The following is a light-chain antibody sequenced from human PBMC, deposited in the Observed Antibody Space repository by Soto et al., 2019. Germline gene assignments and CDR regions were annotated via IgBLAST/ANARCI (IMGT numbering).Light chain of an antibody. V-gene: IGKV1-16*02. CDR2: GVS. CDR3: QQYQSYPVT. CDR1: QGIANF. Sequence: DIQMTQSPSSLSASVGDTVTITCRASQGIANFLAWFQQKPGKAPKSLIYGVSSLQSGVPSKFSGSGSETDFTLTISSLQPEDSATYYCQQYQSYPVTFGGGTKVEIK. J-gene: IGKJ4*01.